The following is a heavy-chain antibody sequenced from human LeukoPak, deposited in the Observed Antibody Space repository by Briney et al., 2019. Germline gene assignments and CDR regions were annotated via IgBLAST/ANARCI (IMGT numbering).Heavy chain of an antibody. CDR1: GGTFSSYA. CDR2: IIPIFGTA. CDR3: ARDRLERRMGYFDY. D-gene: IGHD1-1*01. V-gene: IGHV1-69*13. Sequence: GASVKVSCKASGGTFSSYAISWVRQAPGQGLEWMGGIIPIFGTANYAQKFQGRVTITADESTSTAYMELSSPRSEDTAVYYCARDRLERRMGYFDYWGQGTLVTVSS. J-gene: IGHJ4*02.